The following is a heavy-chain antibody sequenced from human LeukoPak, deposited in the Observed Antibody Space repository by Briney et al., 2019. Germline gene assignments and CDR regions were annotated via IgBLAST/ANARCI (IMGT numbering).Heavy chain of an antibody. CDR2: IYTSGST. J-gene: IGHJ4*02. Sequence: SETLSLTCTVSGGSISSSNHYWGWIRQPAGKGLEWIGRIYTSGSTNYNPSLKSRVTMSVDTSKNQFSLKLSSVTAADTAVYYCARANPGDSSGWYQYYFDYWGQGTLVTVSS. V-gene: IGHV4-61*02. CDR3: ARANPGDSSGWYQYYFDY. CDR1: GGSISSSNHY. D-gene: IGHD6-19*01.